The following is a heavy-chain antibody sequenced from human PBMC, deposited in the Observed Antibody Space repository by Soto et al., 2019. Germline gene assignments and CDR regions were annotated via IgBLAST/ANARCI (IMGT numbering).Heavy chain of an antibody. J-gene: IGHJ4*02. CDR3: ARDGGRGGSN. V-gene: IGHV4-61*01. D-gene: IGHD1-26*01. Sequence: PSETLSLTCTVSGGSVSSGSYYWSWIRQPPGKGLEWIGYIYYSGSTNYNPSPKSRVTISVDTSKNQFSLRLSSVTAADTAVYYCARDGGRGGSNWGQGTLVTVSS. CDR2: IYYSGST. CDR1: GGSVSSGSYY.